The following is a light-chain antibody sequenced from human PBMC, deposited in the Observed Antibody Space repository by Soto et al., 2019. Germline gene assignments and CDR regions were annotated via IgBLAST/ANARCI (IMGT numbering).Light chain of an antibody. CDR1: QSVSSY. CDR2: DAS. J-gene: IGKJ5*01. CDR3: QHRMNWPLT. V-gene: IGKV3-11*01. Sequence: EIVLTQSPATLSLSPGERATLSCRASQSVSSYLAWYQQKPGQAPRLLIYDASNRATGIPARFSGSGSGTGFTLTISSLEPEDFAVYYCQHRMNWPLTFGQGTRLEIK.